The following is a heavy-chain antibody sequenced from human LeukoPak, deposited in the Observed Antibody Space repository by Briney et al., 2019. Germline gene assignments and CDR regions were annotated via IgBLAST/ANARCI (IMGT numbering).Heavy chain of an antibody. Sequence: PGGSLRLSCAASGFTFSSYAMSWVRQAPGKGLEWVSAISGSGGSTYYADSVKGRFTISRDNSKNTLYLQMNSLRAKDTAVYYCANSLDYGGKKYFDYWGQGTLVTVSS. D-gene: IGHD4-23*01. CDR3: ANSLDYGGKKYFDY. CDR2: ISGSGGST. CDR1: GFTFSSYA. V-gene: IGHV3-23*01. J-gene: IGHJ4*02.